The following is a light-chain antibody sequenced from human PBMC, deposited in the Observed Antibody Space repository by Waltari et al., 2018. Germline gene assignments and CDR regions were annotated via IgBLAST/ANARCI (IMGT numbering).Light chain of an antibody. CDR1: SSNIGSNT. J-gene: IGLJ3*02. Sequence: QSVLTQPPSASGTPGQRVTISCSGSSSNIGSNTVNWYQHLPGTAPKLLIYGNNQRPSGVPDRLSGSNAGTSASLAISGLQSEDGADYYCATWDDSLNAWMFGGGTKLTAL. CDR3: ATWDDSLNAWM. CDR2: GNN. V-gene: IGLV1-44*01.